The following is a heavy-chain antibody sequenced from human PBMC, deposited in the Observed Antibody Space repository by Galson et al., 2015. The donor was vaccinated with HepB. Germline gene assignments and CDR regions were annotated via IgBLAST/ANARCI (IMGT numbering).Heavy chain of an antibody. J-gene: IGHJ2*01. Sequence: SVKVSCKASGYTFTSYGISWVRQAPGQGLEWMGWISAYNGNTNYAQKLQGRVTMTEDTSTDTAYMELSSLRSEDTAAYYCATVRRLYDSSGYYLNWYFDLWGRGTLVTVSS. CDR2: ISAYNGNT. CDR3: ATVRRLYDSSGYYLNWYFDL. V-gene: IGHV1-18*01. D-gene: IGHD3-22*01. CDR1: GYTFTSYG.